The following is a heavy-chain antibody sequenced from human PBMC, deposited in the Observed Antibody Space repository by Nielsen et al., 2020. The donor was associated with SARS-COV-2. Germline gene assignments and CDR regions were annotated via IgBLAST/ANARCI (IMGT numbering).Heavy chain of an antibody. D-gene: IGHD2-2*01. V-gene: IGHV7-4-1*02. CDR2: INTNTGNP. CDR1: GYTFTSYA. Sequence: ASVKVSCKASGYTFTSYAMNWVRQAPGQGLEWMGWINTNTGNPTYAQGFTGRFVFSLDTSVSTAYLQISSLKAEDTAVYYCARDLVVPGYYYGMDVWGQGTTVTVSS. J-gene: IGHJ6*02. CDR3: ARDLVVPGYYYGMDV.